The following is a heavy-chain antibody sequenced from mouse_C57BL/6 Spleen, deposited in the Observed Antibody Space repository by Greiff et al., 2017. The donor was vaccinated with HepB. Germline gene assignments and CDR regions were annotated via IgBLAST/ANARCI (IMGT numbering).Heavy chain of an antibody. V-gene: IGHV1-81*01. J-gene: IGHJ4*01. D-gene: IGHD1-1*01. CDR2: IYPRSGNT. CDR1: GYTFTSYG. CDR3: ASGTVGYAMDY. Sequence: VMLVESGAELARPGASVKLSCKASGYTFTSYGISWVKQRTGQGLEWIGEIYPRSGNTYYNEKFKGKATLTADKSSSTAYMELRSLTSEDSAVYFCASGTVGYAMDYWGQGTSVTVSS.